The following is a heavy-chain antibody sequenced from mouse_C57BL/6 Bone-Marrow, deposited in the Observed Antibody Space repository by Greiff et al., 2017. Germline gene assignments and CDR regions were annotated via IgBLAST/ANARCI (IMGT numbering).Heavy chain of an antibody. J-gene: IGHJ2*01. CDR2: ISYDGSN. CDR1: GYSITSGYY. V-gene: IGHV3-6*01. Sequence: ESGPGLVKPSQSLSLTCSVTGYSITSGYYWNWIRQFPGNKLEWMGYISYDGSNNYNPSLKNRISITRDTSKNQFFLKLNSVTTEDTATYYCARESPYYYGSSYYFDYWGQGTTLTVSS. CDR3: ARESPYYYGSSYYFDY. D-gene: IGHD1-1*01.